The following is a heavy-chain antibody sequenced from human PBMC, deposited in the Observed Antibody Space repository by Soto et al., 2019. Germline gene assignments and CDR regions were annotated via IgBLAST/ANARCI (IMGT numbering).Heavy chain of an antibody. V-gene: IGHV3-13*04. CDR2: IGTAGDT. J-gene: IGHJ4*02. CDR3: TRGAQGFDY. CDR1: GFTFSNYD. Sequence: EVQLVESGGGLVQPGGSLRLSCAASGFTFSNYDMHWVRQATGKGLEWVSGIGTAGDTYYSGSVKGGFTMSRENAKNSVYLQMNSLSAGDTAVYYCTRGAQGFDYWGQGTLVTVSS.